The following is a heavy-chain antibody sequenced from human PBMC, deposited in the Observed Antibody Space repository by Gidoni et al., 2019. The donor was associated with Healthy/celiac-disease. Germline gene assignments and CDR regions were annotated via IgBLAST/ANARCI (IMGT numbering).Heavy chain of an antibody. J-gene: IGHJ3*02. CDR1: GFTFSRYP. CDR3: ARAGVGATPTPSSVAFDI. Sequence: QLQLVESGGGVVQPGRSLRLSCAASGFTFSRYPRHWVRQAPGKGLEWVACISYDGSNKYYADSVKGRFTSSRDNSKNTLYLQMNSLRAEDTAVYYCARAGVGATPTPSSVAFDIWGQGTMVTVSS. V-gene: IGHV3-30-3*01. CDR2: ISYDGSNK. D-gene: IGHD1-26*01.